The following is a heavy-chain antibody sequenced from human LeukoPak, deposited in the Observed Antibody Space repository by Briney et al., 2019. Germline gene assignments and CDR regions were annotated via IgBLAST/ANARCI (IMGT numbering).Heavy chain of an antibody. V-gene: IGHV3-23*01. CDR2: ISGSGGST. D-gene: IGHD1-20*01. CDR3: AKTPGITGTTLKTRFDY. J-gene: IGHJ4*02. CDR1: GFTFSSYA. Sequence: GGSLRLSCAASGFTFSSYAMSWVRQAPGKGLEWVSAISGSGGSTYYADSMKGRFTISRDNSKNTLYPQMNSLRAEDTAVYYCAKTPGITGTTLKTRFDYWGQGTLVTVSS.